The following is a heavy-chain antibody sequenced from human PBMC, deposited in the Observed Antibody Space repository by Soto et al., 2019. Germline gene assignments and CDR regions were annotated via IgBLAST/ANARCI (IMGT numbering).Heavy chain of an antibody. Sequence: QVQLVQSGAEVKKPGASVKVSCKASGYTFTSYAMHWVRQAPGQRLEWMGWINAGNGNTKYSQKFQGRGTITRDTSASTAYMVRSSLRSEDTAVYYCARGPGGPDGPGDYWGQGTLVTVSS. CDR3: ARGPGGPDGPGDY. D-gene: IGHD2-15*01. J-gene: IGHJ4*02. CDR2: INAGNGNT. V-gene: IGHV1-3*01. CDR1: GYTFTSYA.